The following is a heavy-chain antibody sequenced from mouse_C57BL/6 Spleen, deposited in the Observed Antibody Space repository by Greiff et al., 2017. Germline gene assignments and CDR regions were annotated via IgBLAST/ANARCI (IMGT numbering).Heavy chain of an antibody. D-gene: IGHD2-3*01. J-gene: IGHJ2*01. CDR3: AREEDGSFDY. CDR1: GYSFTGYY. CDR2: INPSTGGT. Sequence: EVQLQQSGPELVKPGASVKISCKASGYSFTGYYMHWVKQSSEKSLEWIGEINPSTGGTSYNQKFKGKATLTVDKSSSTAYMQLKSLTSEDSAVYYCAREEDGSFDYWGQGTTRTVSS. V-gene: IGHV1-43*01.